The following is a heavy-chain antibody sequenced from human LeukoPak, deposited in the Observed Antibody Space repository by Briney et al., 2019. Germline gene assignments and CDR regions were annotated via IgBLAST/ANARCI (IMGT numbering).Heavy chain of an antibody. J-gene: IGHJ4*02. D-gene: IGHD3-10*01. CDR3: ARHPRRSGSAPFDY. Sequence: SETLSLTCTVSGGSISSYYWSWLRQPPGKGLEWIGYIYYSGSTNYNPSLKSRVTISVDTSKNQFSLKLSSVTAADTAVYYCARHPRRSGSAPFDYWGQGTLVTVSS. CDR1: GGSISSYY. CDR2: IYYSGST. V-gene: IGHV4-59*08.